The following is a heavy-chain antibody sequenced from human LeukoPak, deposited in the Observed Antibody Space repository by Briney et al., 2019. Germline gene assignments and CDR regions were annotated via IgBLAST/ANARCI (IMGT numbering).Heavy chain of an antibody. CDR3: AREPWGAKGAAWGMDV. CDR1: GFTFSSYG. Sequence: GGSLRLSCAASGFTFSSYGMHWVRQAPGKGLEWVSTIIGSGDSTYYADSVKGRYTISRDNFKNTLYLQMNSLRAEDTAVYYCAREPWGAKGAAWGMDVWGQGTTVTVSS. CDR2: IIGSGDST. J-gene: IGHJ6*02. V-gene: IGHV3-23*01. D-gene: IGHD1-26*01.